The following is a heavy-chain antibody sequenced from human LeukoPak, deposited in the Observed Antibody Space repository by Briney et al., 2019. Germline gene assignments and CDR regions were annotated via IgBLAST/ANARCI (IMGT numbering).Heavy chain of an antibody. D-gene: IGHD6-19*01. V-gene: IGHV3-11*01. CDR3: ASRREYSSGWYDY. Sequence: GGSLRLSCAASGFTVSNNYITWVRQAPGKGLEWVSYISSSGSTIYYADSVKGRFTISGDNAKNSLYLQMNSLRAEDTAVYYCASRREYSSGWYDYWGQGTLVTVSS. CDR2: ISSSGSTI. CDR1: GFTVSNNY. J-gene: IGHJ4*02.